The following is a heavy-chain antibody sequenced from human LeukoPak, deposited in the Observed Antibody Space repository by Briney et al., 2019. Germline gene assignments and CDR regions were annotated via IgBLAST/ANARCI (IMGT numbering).Heavy chain of an antibody. CDR3: ARKLYDSSRYGQTYYFDN. CDR2: ISPYNGST. V-gene: IGHV1-18*04. D-gene: IGHD3-22*01. CDR1: GYTFTDYY. J-gene: IGHJ4*02. Sequence: ASVKVSCKASGYTFTDYYMHWVRQAPGQGLEWMGWISPYNGSTDHAQKFQGRVTMTTDTFTSTAYMDLRSLRSDDTAVYYCARKLYDSSRYGQTYYFDNWGQGTLVTVSS.